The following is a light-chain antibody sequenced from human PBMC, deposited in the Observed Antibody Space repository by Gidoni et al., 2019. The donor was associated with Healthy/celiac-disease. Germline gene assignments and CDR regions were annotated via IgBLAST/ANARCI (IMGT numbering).Light chain of an antibody. CDR3: QQYNNWPPWT. CDR1: QSVSSN. CDR2: GAS. J-gene: IGKJ1*01. V-gene: IGKV3-15*01. Sequence: IVMTQSPATLSVSPGERATLSCRASQSVSSNLAWYQQKPGQAPRLLIHGASTRATGIAARFSGSGSWTEFTLTISSLQSEDFAVYYCQQYNNWPPWTCGQGTKVEIK.